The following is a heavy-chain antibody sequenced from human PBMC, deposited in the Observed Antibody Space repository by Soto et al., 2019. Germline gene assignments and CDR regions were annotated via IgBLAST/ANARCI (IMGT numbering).Heavy chain of an antibody. J-gene: IGHJ5*02. CDR3: ARDRSSSSYHWFDP. CDR2: LIPIFGTE. CDR1: GGTYSSYA. Sequence: ASVKVSCKASGGTYSSYAISRVRQAHGQGLEWRVGLIPIFGTEHYAQTFQGRVTITANQSTRKAYMELSTMRSEDTAVYYCARDRSSSSYHWFDPWG. D-gene: IGHD6-6*01. V-gene: IGHV1-69*13.